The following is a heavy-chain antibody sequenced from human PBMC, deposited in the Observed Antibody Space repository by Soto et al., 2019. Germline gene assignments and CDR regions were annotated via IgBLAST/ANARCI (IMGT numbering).Heavy chain of an antibody. D-gene: IGHD6-13*01. CDR1: GGSFSGYY. Sequence: PSETLSLTCAVYGGSFSGYYWSWIRQPPGKGLEWIGEINHSGSTNYTPALKSRVTISVDTSKNQFSLNLSSVTAADTAVYYCARSPSTYSSSWYAGGLDYWGQGTLVTVYS. CDR2: INHSGST. V-gene: IGHV4-34*01. J-gene: IGHJ4*02. CDR3: ARSPSTYSSSWYAGGLDY.